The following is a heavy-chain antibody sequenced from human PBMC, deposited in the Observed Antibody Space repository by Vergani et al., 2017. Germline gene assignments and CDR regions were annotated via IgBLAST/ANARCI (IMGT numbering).Heavy chain of an antibody. D-gene: IGHD1-1*01. CDR1: EYSFGNYW. J-gene: IGHJ4*02. CDR3: ARHTTYTDS. V-gene: IGHV5-51*01. Sequence: EVELVQSGPEMRKPGESLKISCKGSEYSFGNYWIGWVRQMPGKSLEWMGIIYPADSDTRCSPSFQGQVTISADKSISTAFLQWDSLKASDTALYYCARHTTYTDSWGQGTLVTVSS. CDR2: IYPADSDT.